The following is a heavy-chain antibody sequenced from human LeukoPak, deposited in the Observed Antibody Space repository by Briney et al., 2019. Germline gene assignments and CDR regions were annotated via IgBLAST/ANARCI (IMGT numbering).Heavy chain of an antibody. Sequence: GGSLRLSCAGSGFTFSSHGMNWVRQALGKGLEWVSGISPSGDITYYTDSVRGRFTISRDNFKNTLSLQVNSLRAEDTAMYYCAKDDDWGRYKHWGQGTLVTVSS. CDR3: AKDDDWGRYKH. D-gene: IGHD3-16*01. CDR2: ISPSGDIT. CDR1: GFTFSSHG. V-gene: IGHV3-23*01. J-gene: IGHJ1*01.